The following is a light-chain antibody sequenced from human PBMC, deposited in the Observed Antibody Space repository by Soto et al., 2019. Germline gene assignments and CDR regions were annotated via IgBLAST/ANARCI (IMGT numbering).Light chain of an antibody. CDR1: QSISAN. J-gene: IGKJ1*01. CDR2: GAS. V-gene: IGKV3-15*01. CDR3: QQYNSYRT. Sequence: EIVMTQSPATLSVSPGDRATLSCRASQSISANLAWYQQKPGQTPRLLIYGASTRASGVPAKFSGSGSGTEFILTISSLQPDDFATYYFQQYNSYRTFGQGTKVDIK.